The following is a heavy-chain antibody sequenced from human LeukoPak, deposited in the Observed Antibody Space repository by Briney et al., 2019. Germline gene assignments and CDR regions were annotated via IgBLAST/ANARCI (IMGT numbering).Heavy chain of an antibody. CDR1: GYTFTSYA. CDR2: IIPILGIA. V-gene: IGHV1-69*04. CDR3: ARNDFWSGTGDY. Sequence: PRASVKVSCRASGYTFTSYAISWVRQAPGQGLEWMGRIIPILGIANYAQKFQGRVTITADKSTSTAYMELSSLRSEDTAVYYCARNDFWSGTGDYWGQGTLVTVSS. D-gene: IGHD3-3*01. J-gene: IGHJ4*02.